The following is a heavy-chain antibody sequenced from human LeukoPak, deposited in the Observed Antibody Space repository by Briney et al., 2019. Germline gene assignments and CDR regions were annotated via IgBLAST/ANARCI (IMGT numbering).Heavy chain of an antibody. J-gene: IGHJ6*02. CDR3: ARDRYDSYPMDV. D-gene: IGHD3-3*01. CDR2: AHNSGST. CDR1: GGSISSGYYY. Sequence: SETLSLTCTVSGGSISSGYYYWSRHRQHPGKGLEWIVYAHNSGSTYYNPSHKSRISISVDTSKNQSALKLSSVTAADTAVYYCARDRYDSYPMDVWGQGTTVTVSS. V-gene: IGHV4-31*03.